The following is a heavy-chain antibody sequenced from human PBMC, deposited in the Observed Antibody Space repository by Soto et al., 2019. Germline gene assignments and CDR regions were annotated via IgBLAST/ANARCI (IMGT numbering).Heavy chain of an antibody. CDR2: IYSSGST. D-gene: IGHD3-10*01. J-gene: IGHJ3*02. V-gene: IGHV4-59*08. Sequence: SETLSLNCTVSGGSISSYYWIWIRQPPGKGLEWIGYIYSSGSTNYNPSLKSRVTMSVDTSKNQFSLKLSSVTAADTAVYYCARLVVRGIIFGGFDIWGQGTMVT. CDR1: GGSISSYY. CDR3: ARLVVRGIIFGGFDI.